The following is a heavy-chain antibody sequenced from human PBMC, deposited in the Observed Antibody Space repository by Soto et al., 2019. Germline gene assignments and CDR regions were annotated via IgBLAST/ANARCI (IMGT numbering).Heavy chain of an antibody. Sequence: QVHLVESGGGVVQPRRSLTLSCAASGFSFRTSGMHWVRQAPGKGLEWVTGMWYDGHVEGYLDSVKGRFTISRDNSNSLMSLQMSNLRVDDTAVYYCARGLPKVAGGAFDIWVHGTMVTVSS. D-gene: IGHD2-15*01. J-gene: IGHJ3*02. CDR3: ARGLPKVAGGAFDI. V-gene: IGHV3-33*01. CDR2: MWYDGHVE. CDR1: GFSFRTSG.